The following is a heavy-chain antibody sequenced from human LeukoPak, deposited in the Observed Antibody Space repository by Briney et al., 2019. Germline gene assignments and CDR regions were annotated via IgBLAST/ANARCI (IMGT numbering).Heavy chain of an antibody. CDR2: INHNSGGT. Sequence: ASVKVSCKASGYTFTGYYMHWVRQAPGQGLEWMGWINHNSGGTNYAQKFQGWVTMTRDTSISTAYMELSRLRSDDTAVYYCARERGDYGMDVWGQGTTVTVSS. CDR1: GYTFTGYY. CDR3: ARERGDYGMDV. V-gene: IGHV1-2*04. J-gene: IGHJ6*02.